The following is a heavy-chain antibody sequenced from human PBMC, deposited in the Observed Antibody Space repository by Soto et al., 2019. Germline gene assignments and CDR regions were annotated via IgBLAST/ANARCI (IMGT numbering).Heavy chain of an antibody. CDR1: GGSFSGYY. CDR3: ARGLGTHKYYYGMDV. CDR2: INHSGST. J-gene: IGHJ6*02. V-gene: IGHV4-34*01. Sequence: SETLSLTCAVYGGSFSGYYWSWIRQPPGKGLEWIGEINHSGSTNYNPSLKSRVTISVDTSKNQFSLKLSSVTAADTAVYYCARGLGTHKYYYGMDVWGQGTTVTVSS. D-gene: IGHD1-1*01.